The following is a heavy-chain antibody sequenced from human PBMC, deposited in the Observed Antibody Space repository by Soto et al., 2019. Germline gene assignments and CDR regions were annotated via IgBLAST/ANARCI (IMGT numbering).Heavy chain of an antibody. CDR2: IYYTGST. CDR1: GSSISPYY. J-gene: IGHJ4*02. CDR3: VRVGGYYGDYPNFDY. D-gene: IGHD4-17*01. V-gene: IGHV4-59*01. Sequence: SETLSLTCSVSGSSISPYYWSWLRQPPGKGLEWIGNIYYTGSTKYNPSLKSRVTMSLATSKSQFSLRLTSVTAADTAVYYCVRVGGYYGDYPNFDYWGQGTRVTVSS.